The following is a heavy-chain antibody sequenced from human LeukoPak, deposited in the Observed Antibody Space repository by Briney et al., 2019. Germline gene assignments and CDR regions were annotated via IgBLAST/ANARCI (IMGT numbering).Heavy chain of an antibody. Sequence: GGSLRLSCAASGLTFGSYAMSWVRQAPGKGPEWVSCISYTGVSTFYADSVKGRFTISRDNSKNTMFLQMNSLRAEDTAIYYCAKSEGGRCLLPSDYWGQGTLVTVSS. CDR3: AKSEGGRCLLPSDY. CDR1: GLTFGSYA. CDR2: ISYTGVST. V-gene: IGHV3-23*01. J-gene: IGHJ4*02. D-gene: IGHD2-15*01.